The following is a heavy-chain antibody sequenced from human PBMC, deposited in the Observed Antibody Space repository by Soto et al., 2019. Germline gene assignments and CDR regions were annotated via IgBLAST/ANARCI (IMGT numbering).Heavy chain of an antibody. V-gene: IGHV3-48*02. CDR1: GFTFSSYS. Sequence: PGGSLRLSCAASGFTFSSYSMNWVRQAPGKGLEWVSYISSSSSTIYYADSVKGRFTISRDNAKNSLYLQMNSLRDEDTAVYYCAREVRGVTTPYYYYGMDVWGQGTTVTVS. CDR2: ISSSSSTI. D-gene: IGHD4-17*01. J-gene: IGHJ6*02. CDR3: AREVRGVTTPYYYYGMDV.